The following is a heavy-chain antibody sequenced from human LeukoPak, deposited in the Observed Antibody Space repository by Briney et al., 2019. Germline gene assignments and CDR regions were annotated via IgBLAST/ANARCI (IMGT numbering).Heavy chain of an antibody. CDR1: GYTFTSYE. CDR2: MNPNSGNT. Sequence: ASVKVSCKASGYTFTSYESNWVRQATGQGLEWMGWMNPNSGNTGYAQKFQGRVTMTRNTSISTAYMELSSLRSEDTAVYYCARGVPYSSGWYVWYYFDYWGQGPLVTVSS. D-gene: IGHD6-19*01. CDR3: ARGVPYSSGWYVWYYFDY. V-gene: IGHV1-8*01. J-gene: IGHJ4*02.